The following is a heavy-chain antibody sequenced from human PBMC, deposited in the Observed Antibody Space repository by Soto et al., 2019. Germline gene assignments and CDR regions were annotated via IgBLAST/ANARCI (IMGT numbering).Heavy chain of an antibody. D-gene: IGHD6-13*01. V-gene: IGHV1-18*01. Sequence: QIQLVQSGTEVREPGASVTVSCQASGYTFTSYGIIWVRQAPGQGRELMGWISGYNNNKNYAQKYQARVTMTTDTSTRTAYMELRSLRSDDTAVYYWARVGAIAPAEGDYWGQGTRVPVSS. CDR2: ISGYNNNK. CDR1: GYTFTSYG. CDR3: ARVGAIAPAEGDY. J-gene: IGHJ4*02.